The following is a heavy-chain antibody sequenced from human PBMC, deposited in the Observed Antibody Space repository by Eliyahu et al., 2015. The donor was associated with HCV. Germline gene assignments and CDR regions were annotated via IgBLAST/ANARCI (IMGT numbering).Heavy chain of an antibody. CDR3: ARGKSREALRYFDWLPVDFDY. V-gene: IGHV4-30-4*01. D-gene: IGHD3-9*01. CDR2: IYYSGST. J-gene: IGHJ4*02. CDR1: GGSISSGDYY. Sequence: QVQLQESGPGLVKPSQTLSLTCTVSGGSISSGDYYWXWIRQPPGKGLEWIGYIYYSGSTYYNPSLKSRVTISVDTSKNQFSLKLSSVTAADTAVYYCARGKSREALRYFDWLPVDFDYWGQGTLVTVSS.